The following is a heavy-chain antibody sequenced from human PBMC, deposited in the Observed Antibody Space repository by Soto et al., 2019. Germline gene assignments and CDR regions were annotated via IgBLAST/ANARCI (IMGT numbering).Heavy chain of an antibody. J-gene: IGHJ4*02. CDR3: AGFPVNPGRESSPNFDS. CDR1: GGSISSYY. Sequence: PSETLSLTCTVSGGSISSYYWSWIRQPPGKGLEWIGYIYYSGSTNYNPSLKSRVTISVDTSKNQFSLKLSSVTAADTAVYYCAGFPVNPGRESSPNFDSWGQGTLITVS. CDR2: IYYSGST. D-gene: IGHD2-15*01. V-gene: IGHV4-59*03.